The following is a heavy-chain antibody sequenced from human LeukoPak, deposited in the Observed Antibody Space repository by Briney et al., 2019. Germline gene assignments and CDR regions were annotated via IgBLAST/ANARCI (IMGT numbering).Heavy chain of an antibody. D-gene: IGHD2-8*01. CDR1: ACSFSTYS. J-gene: IGHJ4*02. Sequence: PGGSLIISCGASACSFSTYSLIWVRQAPRKGLVWGSAFSFSGGSTYHAGSVKGRFTISRDNSKNTVYLQMNSLRAEDTAVYCCAKEGGNGQFDSWGQGTRVTVSS. CDR2: FSFSGGST. V-gene: IGHV3-23*01. CDR3: AKEGGNGQFDS.